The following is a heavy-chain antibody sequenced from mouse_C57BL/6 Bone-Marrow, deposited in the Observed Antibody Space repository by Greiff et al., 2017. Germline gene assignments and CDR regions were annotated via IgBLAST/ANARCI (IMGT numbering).Heavy chain of an antibody. Sequence: VQLQQSGAELVKPGASVKLSCKASGYTFTSYWMHWVKQRPGRGLEWIGRFDPNSGGTKYNEKFKSKATLTVDKPSSTAYMQLSSLTSEDSAVYYCARIDYYGSSYAMDYWGQGTSVTVSS. V-gene: IGHV1-72*01. J-gene: IGHJ4*01. CDR2: FDPNSGGT. CDR1: GYTFTSYW. CDR3: ARIDYYGSSYAMDY. D-gene: IGHD1-1*01.